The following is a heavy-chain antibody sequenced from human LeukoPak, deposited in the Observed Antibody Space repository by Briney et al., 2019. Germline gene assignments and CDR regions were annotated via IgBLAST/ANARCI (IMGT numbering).Heavy chain of an antibody. CDR2: IYYSGRT. J-gene: IGHJ1*01. Sequence: SETLSLTPSVSGTSICSTSYYWSSVRQVPGKGLGWLGYIYYSGRTYFTPSRRSRATMSVHTSKSQFSMNLTSVTAADTAVYYCARVVPVPSEYFRQWGQGTLVSVSS. CDR3: ARVVPVPSEYFRQ. CDR1: GTSICSTSYY. V-gene: IGHV4-31*03.